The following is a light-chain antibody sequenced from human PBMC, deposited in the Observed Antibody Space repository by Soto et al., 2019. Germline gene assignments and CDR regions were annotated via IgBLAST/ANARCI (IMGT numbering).Light chain of an antibody. J-gene: IGLJ2*01. Sequence: QSALTQPASVSGSPGQSITISCTGTSSDVGGYNHVSWYQHPPGRAPKLILFGVSDRPSGVSHRFSGSKSGNTASLTISGLKPEDEADYYCCSYTSLSSVVFGGGTKVTVL. CDR1: SSDVGGYNH. CDR2: GVS. V-gene: IGLV2-14*01. CDR3: CSYTSLSSVV.